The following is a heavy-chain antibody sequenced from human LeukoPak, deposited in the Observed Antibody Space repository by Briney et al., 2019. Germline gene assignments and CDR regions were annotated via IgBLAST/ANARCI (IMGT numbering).Heavy chain of an antibody. Sequence: SQTLSLTCAISGDSVSSNSAAWNWIRQSPSRGLEWLGRTYYRSKWYNDYAVSVKSRITINPGTSKNQFSLQLNSVTPEDTAVYYCARESYDYYDSSGRAYYFDYWGQGTLVTVSS. CDR2: TYYRSKWYN. D-gene: IGHD3-22*01. CDR3: ARESYDYYDSSGRAYYFDY. J-gene: IGHJ4*02. V-gene: IGHV6-1*01. CDR1: GDSVSSNSAA.